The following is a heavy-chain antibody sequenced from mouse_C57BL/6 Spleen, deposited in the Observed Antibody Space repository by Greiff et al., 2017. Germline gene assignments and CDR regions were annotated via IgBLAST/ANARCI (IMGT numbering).Heavy chain of an antibody. CDR2: VSPYNGGT. Sequence: VQLQQSGPVLVKPGPSVQISCKASGFTFTDYYMHWVKQSHGTSLEWIGLVSPYNGGTSYNQKFKGKATLTVDPSSSPASMELNSLTSEDSAVYYCARSRATVVADYYAMDYWGQGTSVTVSS. V-gene: IGHV1-36*01. J-gene: IGHJ4*01. D-gene: IGHD1-1*01. CDR1: GFTFTDYY. CDR3: ARSRATVVADYYAMDY.